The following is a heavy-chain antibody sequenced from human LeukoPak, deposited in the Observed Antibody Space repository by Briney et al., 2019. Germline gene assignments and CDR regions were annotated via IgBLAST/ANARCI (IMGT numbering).Heavy chain of an antibody. CDR3: ASGGGSYLHYYYYGMDV. CDR2: IYYSGST. V-gene: IGHV4-59*08. D-gene: IGHD1-26*01. Sequence: SETLSLTCTVSGGSISSYYWSWIRQPPGKGLEWIGCIYYSGSTNYNPSLKSRVTISVDTSKNQFSLKLSSVTAADTAVYYCASGGGSYLHYYYYGMDVWGQGTTVTVSS. CDR1: GGSISSYY. J-gene: IGHJ6*02.